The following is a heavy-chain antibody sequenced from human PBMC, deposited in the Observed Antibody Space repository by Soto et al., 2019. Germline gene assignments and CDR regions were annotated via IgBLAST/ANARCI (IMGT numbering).Heavy chain of an antibody. CDR1: GGTFSTYT. Sequence: QVQLVQSGAEVKKPGSSVKVSCKASGGTFSTYTIIWVRQATGQGLEWMGSSIPMLNITNTAQSFQDRVTIIADKSTRTDYLELSTLRSDDTAMSFCNPGSWSAETFDIWGRGTMVTVSS. V-gene: IGHV1-69*02. CDR3: NPGSWSAETFDI. CDR2: SIPMLNIT. D-gene: IGHD6-13*01. J-gene: IGHJ3*02.